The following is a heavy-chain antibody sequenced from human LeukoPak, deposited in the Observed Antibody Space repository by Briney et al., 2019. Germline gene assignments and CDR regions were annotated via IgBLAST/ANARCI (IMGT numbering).Heavy chain of an antibody. D-gene: IGHD3-22*01. CDR3: ANFNGLDTSGYYHY. CDR1: GFTFSAFG. J-gene: IGHJ4*02. V-gene: IGHV3-33*06. Sequence: GGSLRLSCAASGFTFSAFGMHWVRQAPGKGLEWEALVSYDGSHQYYADSVKGRFTISRDNSKSTLSLQMNSLRVEDTAVYYCANFNGLDTSGYYHYWGQGTLVTVSS. CDR2: VSYDGSHQ.